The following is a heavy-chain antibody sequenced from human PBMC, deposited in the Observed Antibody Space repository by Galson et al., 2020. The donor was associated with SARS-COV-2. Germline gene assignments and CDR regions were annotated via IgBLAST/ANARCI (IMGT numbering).Heavy chain of an antibody. CDR2: LSYDGINK. V-gene: IGHV3-30*04. CDR1: GFTHSSSA. D-gene: IGHD3-9*01. Sequence: GGSPRLSCAAPGFTHSSSAMHWVRQAPGDALGWVAILSYDGINKFYTDSVKGRFTISRDNSKNTLYLQMTSLRPEDTAVYYCARDSDRYFDYWGQGTLVTVSS. J-gene: IGHJ4*02. CDR3: ARDSDRYFDY.